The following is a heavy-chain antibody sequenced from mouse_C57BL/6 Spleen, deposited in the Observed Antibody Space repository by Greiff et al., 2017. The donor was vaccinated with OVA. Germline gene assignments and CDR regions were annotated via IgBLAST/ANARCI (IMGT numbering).Heavy chain of an antibody. CDR3: TLWLRRGGFAY. Sequence: EVQLQQSGGGLVQPGGSMKLSCAASGFTFSDAWMDWVRQSPEQGLEWVAEIRNKANNHATYYAESVKGRFTISRDDSKSSVYLQMNSLRAEDTGIYYCTLWLRRGGFAYWGQGTLVTVSA. J-gene: IGHJ3*01. D-gene: IGHD2-2*01. CDR2: IRNKANNHAT. CDR1: GFTFSDAW. V-gene: IGHV6-6*01.